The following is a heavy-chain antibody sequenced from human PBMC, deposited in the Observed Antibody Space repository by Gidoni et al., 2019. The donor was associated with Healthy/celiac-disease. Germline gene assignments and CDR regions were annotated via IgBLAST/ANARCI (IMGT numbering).Heavy chain of an antibody. CDR1: GYSISSGYY. V-gene: IGHV4-38-2*01. J-gene: IGHJ4*02. Sequence: QVQLQESGPGLVKPSETLSLTCAVSGYSISSGYYWGWIRQPPGKGLEWIGSIYHSGSTYYNPSLKSRVTISVDTSKNQFSLKLSSVTAADTAVYYCARVVRRSSGQDYWGQGTLVTVSS. CDR3: ARVVRRSSGQDY. CDR2: IYHSGST. D-gene: IGHD3-22*01.